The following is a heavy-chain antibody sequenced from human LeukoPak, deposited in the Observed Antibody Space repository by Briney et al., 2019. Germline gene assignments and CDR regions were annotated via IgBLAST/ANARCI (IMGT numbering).Heavy chain of an antibody. D-gene: IGHD3-16*01. V-gene: IGHV4-59*11. Sequence: PSETLSLTCTVSGGSISGHYWGWIRQPPGKGLEWIGYIYYKGNTNYNPSLKSRVTILQETSKSQFSLKLSSVTAADTAVYYCARRGRMTPTYYFWYMYVWGKGTMVTVAS. CDR1: GGSISGHY. CDR2: IYYKGNT. J-gene: IGHJ6*03. CDR3: ARRGRMTPTYYFWYMYV.